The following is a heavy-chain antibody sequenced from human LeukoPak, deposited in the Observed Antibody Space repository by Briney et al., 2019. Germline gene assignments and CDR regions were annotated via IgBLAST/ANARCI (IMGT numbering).Heavy chain of an antibody. D-gene: IGHD2-2*01. J-gene: IGHJ6*03. CDR3: ATSAAAYYYYYMDV. CDR1: GYTFTGYH. V-gene: IGHV1-2*02. CDR2: INPDNGGT. Sequence: ASVKVSCKASGYTFTGYHLHWVRQAPGQGLEWMGWINPDNGGTNYAQKFQGRVTMTRDTSISTVYMELSRLRSDDTAVYYCATSAAAYYYYYMDVWGKGTTVTVSS.